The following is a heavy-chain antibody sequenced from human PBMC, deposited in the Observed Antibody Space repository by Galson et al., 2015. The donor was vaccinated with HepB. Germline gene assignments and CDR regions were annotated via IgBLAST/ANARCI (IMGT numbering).Heavy chain of an antibody. J-gene: IGHJ2*01. CDR1: GFTFSSYD. CDR3: ARLLRGDWYLDL. D-gene: IGHD2/OR15-2a*01. Sequence: SLRLSCAASGFTFSSYDMHWVRQPTGRGLEWVSSIGTTGDTYYPGSVKGRFTISRENAKNSLYLQMNSLRAGDTAVYYCARLLRGDWYLDLWGRGTLVTVSS. V-gene: IGHV3-13*01. CDR2: IGTTGDT.